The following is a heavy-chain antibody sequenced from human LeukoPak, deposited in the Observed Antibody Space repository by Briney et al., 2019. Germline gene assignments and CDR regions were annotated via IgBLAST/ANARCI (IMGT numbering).Heavy chain of an antibody. Sequence: GRSLRLSCAASGFTFSSYGMHWVRQAPGKGLEWVAVTSYDGSNIYYADSVKGRFTISRDNSKNTLFLQMNSLRSEDTAVYYCARTKYYYGSGPSDYWGQGTLVTVSS. CDR3: ARTKYYYGSGPSDY. J-gene: IGHJ4*02. D-gene: IGHD3-10*01. CDR1: GFTFSSYG. CDR2: TSYDGSNI. V-gene: IGHV3-30*03.